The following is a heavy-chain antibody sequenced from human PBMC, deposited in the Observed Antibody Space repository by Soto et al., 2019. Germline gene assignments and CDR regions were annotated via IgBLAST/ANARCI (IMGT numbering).Heavy chain of an antibody. V-gene: IGHV4-39*01. D-gene: IGHD3-3*01. CDR2: IYYSGST. CDR3: ARHWRTGYSTVFGVVMGWFDP. Sequence: SETLSLTCTATGDSITSTDYYWGWIRQPPGKGLEWVASIYYSGSTYHNPSLKSRVTISVDTSKNQFSLKVTSVTAADTAVYYCARHWRTGYSTVFGVVMGWFDPWGQGTLVTVPS. J-gene: IGHJ5*02. CDR1: GDSITSTDYY.